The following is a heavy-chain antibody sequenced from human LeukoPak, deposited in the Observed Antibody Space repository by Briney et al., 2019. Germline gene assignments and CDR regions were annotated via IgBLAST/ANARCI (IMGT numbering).Heavy chain of an antibody. J-gene: IGHJ3*02. D-gene: IGHD3-22*01. CDR3: ASSSYYYDRLYAFDI. CDR1: GYTFTSYG. CDR2: INTNTGNP. Sequence: ASVKVSCKASGYTFTSYGISWVRQAPGQGLEWMGWINTNTGNPTYAQGFTGRFVFSLDTSVSTAYLQISSLKAEDTAVYYCASSSYYYDRLYAFDIWGQGTMVTVSS. V-gene: IGHV7-4-1*02.